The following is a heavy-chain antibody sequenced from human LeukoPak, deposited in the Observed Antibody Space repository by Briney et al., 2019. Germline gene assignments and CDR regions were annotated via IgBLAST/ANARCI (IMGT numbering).Heavy chain of an antibody. D-gene: IGHD1-1*01. CDR2: IYTSGST. V-gene: IGHV4-4*07. J-gene: IGHJ5*02. Sequence: SETLSPTCTVSGGSISSYYWSWIRQPAGKGLEWIGRIYTSGSTNYNPSLKSRVTMSVDTSKNQFSLKLSSVTAADTAVYYCARLQLELMQPNDNWFDPWGQGTLVTVSS. CDR3: ARLQLELMQPNDNWFDP. CDR1: GGSISSYY.